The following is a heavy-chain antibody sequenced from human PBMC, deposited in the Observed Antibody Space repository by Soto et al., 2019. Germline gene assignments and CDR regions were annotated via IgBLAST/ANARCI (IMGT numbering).Heavy chain of an antibody. Sequence: GGSLRLSCAASGFTFSSYAMSWVRQAPGKGLEWVSVISGSGGSTYYADSVKGRFTISRDNSKNTLYLQMNSLRAEDTAVYYCAKTLLLWFGDVNYFDYWGQGTLVTVS. J-gene: IGHJ4*02. CDR1: GFTFSSYA. V-gene: IGHV3-23*01. CDR2: ISGSGGST. D-gene: IGHD3-10*01. CDR3: AKTLLLWFGDVNYFDY.